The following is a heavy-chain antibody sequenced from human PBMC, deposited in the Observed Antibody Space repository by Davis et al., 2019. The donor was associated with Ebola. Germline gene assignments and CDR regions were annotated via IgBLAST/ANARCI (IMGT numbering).Heavy chain of an antibody. D-gene: IGHD6-19*01. Sequence: PGGSLRLSCAASGFTFSSYWMHWVRQVPGKGLVWVSRINSDGTSTDYADSVKGRFTISRDNAKNTLYLQMNSLRVDDTAVFYCARDRAVAGIHWYFDLWGRGTLVTVSS. CDR2: INSDGTST. CDR3: ARDRAVAGIHWYFDL. CDR1: GFTFSSYW. J-gene: IGHJ2*01. V-gene: IGHV3-74*01.